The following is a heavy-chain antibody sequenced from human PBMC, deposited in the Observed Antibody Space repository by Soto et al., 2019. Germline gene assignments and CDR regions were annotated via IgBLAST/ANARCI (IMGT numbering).Heavy chain of an antibody. CDR1: GYSFTTYW. J-gene: IGHJ6*02. CDR2: IDPGDSST. V-gene: IGHV5-10-1*01. CDR3: ARLEKWYYNYYGLDV. D-gene: IGHD1-26*01. Sequence: PGESLKISCQGSGYSFTTYWISWVRQMPGKGLKWMGKIDPGDSSTNYSPSFRGHITISVDRSINTAHLQFSSLRAADTAVYYRARLEKWYYNYYGLDVWGQGTMVTVSS.